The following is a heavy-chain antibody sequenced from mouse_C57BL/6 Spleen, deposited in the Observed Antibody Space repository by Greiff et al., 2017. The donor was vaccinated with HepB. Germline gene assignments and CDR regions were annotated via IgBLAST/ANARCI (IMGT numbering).Heavy chain of an antibody. V-gene: IGHV1-9*01. CDR3: ARRGRQLRLRNPFDY. D-gene: IGHD3-2*02. CDR1: GYTFTGYW. Sequence: VQLQQSGAELMKPGASVKLSCKAPGYTFTGYWIEWVKQRPGHGLEWIGEILPGSGSTNYNEKFKGKATFTADTSSNTAYMQLSSLTTEDSAIYYCARRGRQLRLRNPFDYWGQGTTLTVSS. J-gene: IGHJ2*01. CDR2: ILPGSGST.